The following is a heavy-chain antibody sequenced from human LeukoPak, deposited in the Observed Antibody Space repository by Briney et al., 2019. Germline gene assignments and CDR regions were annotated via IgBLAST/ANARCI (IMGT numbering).Heavy chain of an antibody. CDR3: ARDPEPFQRNGYFDY. CDR1: GGTFSSYA. V-gene: IGHV1-69*04. CDR2: IIPILGIA. Sequence: GASVKVSCKASGGTFSSYAISWVRQAPGQGLEWMGRIIPILGIANYAQKFQGRVTITADKSTSTAYMELSSLRSEDTAVYYCARDPEPFQRNGYFDYWGQGTLVTVSS. D-gene: IGHD1-14*01. J-gene: IGHJ4*02.